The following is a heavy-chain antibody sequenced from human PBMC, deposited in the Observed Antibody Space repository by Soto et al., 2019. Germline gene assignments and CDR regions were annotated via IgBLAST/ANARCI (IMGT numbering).Heavy chain of an antibody. D-gene: IGHD6-6*01. J-gene: IGHJ4*02. CDR2: IKQDGSEK. V-gene: IGHV3-7*05. CDR1: GFTFSSYW. Sequence: GGSLRLSCAASGFTFSSYWMSWVRQAPGKGLEWVANIKQDGSEKYYVDSVKGRFTISRDNAKNSLYLQMNSLRAEDTAVYYCARPPYVRGSSSAGFYWYWGQGTLVTVSS. CDR3: ARPPYVRGSSSAGFYWY.